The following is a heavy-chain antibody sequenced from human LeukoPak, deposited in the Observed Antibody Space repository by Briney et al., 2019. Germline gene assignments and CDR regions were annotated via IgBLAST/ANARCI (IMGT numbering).Heavy chain of an antibody. J-gene: IGHJ4*02. V-gene: IGHV3-48*04. CDR1: GFTFSSYS. D-gene: IGHD3-9*01. CDR2: ISSSSSTI. Sequence: GGSLRLSCAASGFTFSSYSMNWVRQAPGKGLEWVSYISSSSSTIYYADSVKGRFTISRDNAKNSLYLQMNSLRAEDTAVYYCASRNYDILTGVEDYWGQGTLVTVSS. CDR3: ASRNYDILTGVEDY.